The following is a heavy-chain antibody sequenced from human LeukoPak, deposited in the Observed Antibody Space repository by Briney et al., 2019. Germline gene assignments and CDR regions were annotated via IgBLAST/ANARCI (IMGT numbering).Heavy chain of an antibody. CDR2: IYTSGST. V-gene: IGHV4-4*09. Sequence: SETLSLTCTVSGGSISSYYWSWIRQPPGKGLEWIGYIYTSGSTNYNPSLKSRVTISVDTSKNQFSLKLSSVTAADTAVYYCARATYYDFCSGYYFDYWGQGTLVTVSS. CDR1: GGSISSYY. CDR3: ARATYYDFCSGYYFDY. J-gene: IGHJ4*02. D-gene: IGHD3-3*01.